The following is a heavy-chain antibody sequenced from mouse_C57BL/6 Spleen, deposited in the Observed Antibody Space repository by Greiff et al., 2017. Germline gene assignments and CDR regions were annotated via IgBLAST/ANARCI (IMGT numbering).Heavy chain of an antibody. V-gene: IGHV1-64*01. CDR1: GYTFTSYW. D-gene: IGHD3-2*02. Sequence: QVQLQQPGAELVKPGASVKLSCKASGYTFTSYWMHWVKQRPGQGLEWIGMIHPNSGSTNYNEKFKSKDTLTVDKSSSTAYMQLSSLTSEDSAVYYCARSGYFYAMDYWGQGTSVTVSS. CDR2: IHPNSGST. J-gene: IGHJ4*01. CDR3: ARSGYFYAMDY.